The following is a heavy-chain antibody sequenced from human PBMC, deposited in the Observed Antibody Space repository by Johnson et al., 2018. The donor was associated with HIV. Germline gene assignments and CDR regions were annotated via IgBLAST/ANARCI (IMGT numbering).Heavy chain of an antibody. CDR3: AKDQFSSPGGEAFDM. J-gene: IGHJ3*02. Sequence: VQLVESGGGLVQPGGSLRLSCAASGITFDDYGMSWVRQAPGKGLEWVSGISWNSGSIGYADSVKGRFTISRDNSKNTLFLQMSSLRAEDTAVYYCAKDQFSSPGGEAFDMWGQGTMVTVSS. CDR1: GITFDDYG. V-gene: IGHV3-9*01. D-gene: IGHD6-6*01. CDR2: ISWNSGSI.